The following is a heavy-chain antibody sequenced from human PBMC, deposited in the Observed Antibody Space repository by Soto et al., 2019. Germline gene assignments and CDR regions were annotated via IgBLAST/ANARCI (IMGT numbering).Heavy chain of an antibody. J-gene: IGHJ4*02. D-gene: IGHD6-19*01. CDR1: GFSLSTSGMC. CDR2: IDWDDDK. V-gene: IGHV2-70*11. CDR3: ARTDLAVAGLDY. Sequence: SGPTLVNPTQTLTLTCTFSGFSLSTSGMCVSWIRQPPGKALERLARIDWDDDKYYSTSLKTRLTISKDTSKNQVVLTMTNMVPVVTATYYCARTDLAVAGLDYWGQGTLVTVSS.